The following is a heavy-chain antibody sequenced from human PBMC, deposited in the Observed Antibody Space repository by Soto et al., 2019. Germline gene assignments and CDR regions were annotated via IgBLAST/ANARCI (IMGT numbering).Heavy chain of an antibody. D-gene: IGHD2-2*01. Sequence: GGSLRLSCAASGFTFSSYDMHWVRQATGKGLEWVSAIGTAGDTYYPGSVKGRFTISRENAKNSLYLQMNSLRAEDTAVYYCARDAGVYQFDYWGQGTLVTVSS. CDR2: IGTAGDT. CDR3: ARDAGVYQFDY. V-gene: IGHV3-13*01. CDR1: GFTFSSYD. J-gene: IGHJ4*02.